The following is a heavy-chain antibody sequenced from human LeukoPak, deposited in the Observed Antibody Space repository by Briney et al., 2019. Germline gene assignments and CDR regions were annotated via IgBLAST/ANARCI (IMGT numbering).Heavy chain of an antibody. D-gene: IGHD6-13*01. V-gene: IGHV1-3*01. CDR3: ARDPSRLYSSSWPFDY. CDR1: GYTFTSYA. Sequence: GASVKVSCKASGYTFTSYAMHWVRQAPGQRLEWMGWINAGNGNTKYSQKFQGRVTITRDTSASTAYMELSSLRSEDTAVYYSARDPSRLYSSSWPFDYWGQGTLVTVSS. CDR2: INAGNGNT. J-gene: IGHJ4*02.